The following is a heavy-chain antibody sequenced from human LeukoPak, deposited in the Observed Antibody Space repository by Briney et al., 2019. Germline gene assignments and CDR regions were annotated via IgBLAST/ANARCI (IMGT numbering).Heavy chain of an antibody. J-gene: IGHJ4*02. CDR2: IYPGDSDT. Sequence: GESLKISCKGSGYSFTSYWIGWVRQMPGKGLEWMGIIYPGDSDTRYSPSLQGQVTISADKSISTAYLQWSSLKASDTAMYYCARHSNYYDSSGYYLVDYWGQGTLVTVSS. CDR3: ARHSNYYDSSGYYLVDY. CDR1: GYSFTSYW. V-gene: IGHV5-51*01. D-gene: IGHD3-22*01.